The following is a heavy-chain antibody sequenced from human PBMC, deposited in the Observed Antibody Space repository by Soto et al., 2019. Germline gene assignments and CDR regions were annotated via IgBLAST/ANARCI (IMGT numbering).Heavy chain of an antibody. CDR2: ISAYNGDT. Sequence: QVQLVQSGAEVKKPGASVKVSCKASGYTFTSYRITWVRQAPGQGLEWMGWISAYNGDTKYAQKRQGRATMTTDTSTSTAYMELRSLTSGDTAVYYCARADYGDDDYWGQGTLVTVSS. J-gene: IGHJ4*02. CDR1: GYTFTSYR. V-gene: IGHV1-18*01. CDR3: ARADYGDDDY. D-gene: IGHD4-17*01.